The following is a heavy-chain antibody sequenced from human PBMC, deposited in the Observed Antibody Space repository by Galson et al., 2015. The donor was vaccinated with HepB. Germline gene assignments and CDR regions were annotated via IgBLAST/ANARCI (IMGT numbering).Heavy chain of an antibody. CDR1: GYTFTDYY. J-gene: IGHJ4*02. D-gene: IGHD2-2*02. V-gene: IGHV1-2*06. CDR3: VRAGATAPAGID. Sequence: SVKVSCKASGYTFTDYYIHWVRQAPGQGLEWLGRINPKSRGTNYAQKFQGRVTMTRDISTRTAYMELTRLTSDDSAVYYCVRAGATAPAGIDWGQGTLVTVSS. CDR2: INPKSRGT.